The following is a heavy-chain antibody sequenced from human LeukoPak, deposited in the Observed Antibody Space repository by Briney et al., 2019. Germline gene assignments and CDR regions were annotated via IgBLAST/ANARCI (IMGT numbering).Heavy chain of an antibody. V-gene: IGHV3-11*01. D-gene: IGHD3-22*01. Sequence: GGSLRLSCAASGFTFSDYYMSWIRQAPGKGLEWVSYISSSGSTIYYADSVKGRFTISRDNAKNSLYLQMNSLRAEGTAVYYCARDLSHYYYDSSGKTGLDYWGQGTLVTVSS. CDR2: ISSSGSTI. CDR3: ARDLSHYYYDSSGKTGLDY. J-gene: IGHJ4*02. CDR1: GFTFSDYY.